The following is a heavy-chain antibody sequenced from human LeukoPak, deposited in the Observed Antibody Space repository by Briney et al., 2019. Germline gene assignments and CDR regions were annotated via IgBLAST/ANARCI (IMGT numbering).Heavy chain of an antibody. V-gene: IGHV3-20*04. J-gene: IGHJ4*02. CDR3: ARVHGIEYSSNPFDY. D-gene: IGHD6-13*01. Sequence: GGSLRLSCAASGFTFDDYGMSWVRQAPGKGLEWVSGINWNGGSTGYADSVKGRFTISRDNTKNSLYLQMNSLRAEDTALYYCARVHGIEYSSNPFDYWGQGTLVTVSS. CDR2: INWNGGST. CDR1: GFTFDDYG.